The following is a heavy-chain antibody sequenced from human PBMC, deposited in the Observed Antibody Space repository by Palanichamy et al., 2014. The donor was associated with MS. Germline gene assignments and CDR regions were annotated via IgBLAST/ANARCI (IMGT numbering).Heavy chain of an antibody. CDR3: AKGLIGLFDY. V-gene: IGHV3-23*01. Sequence: EVQLLESGGGLVQPGGSLRLSCTASGLTFSSYAMTWVRQAPGKGLEWVSVISGSGGSTYYADSAKGRFTISRDNSKNTLYLQMNSLRAEDTAVYYCAKGLIGLFDYWGQGTLVTASS. CDR2: ISGSGGST. D-gene: IGHD2-21*01. CDR1: GLTFSSYA. J-gene: IGHJ4*02.